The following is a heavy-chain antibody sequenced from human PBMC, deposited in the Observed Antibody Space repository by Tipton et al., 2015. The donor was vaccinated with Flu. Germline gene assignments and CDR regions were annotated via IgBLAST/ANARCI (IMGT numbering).Heavy chain of an antibody. CDR1: GGSVSNYH. CDR3: ARLSYYDVDLKNFYFDY. D-gene: IGHD3-10*02. J-gene: IGHJ4*02. CDR2: IHYSGAT. Sequence: TLSLTCSVSGGSVSNYHWGWIRQPPGKGLEWIGGIHYSGATYYSPTLKSRVTVSADTSKNQFSLMLRSVTAADTAVYYCARLSYYDVDLKNFYFDYWGQGALVTVSS. V-gene: IGHV4-39*01.